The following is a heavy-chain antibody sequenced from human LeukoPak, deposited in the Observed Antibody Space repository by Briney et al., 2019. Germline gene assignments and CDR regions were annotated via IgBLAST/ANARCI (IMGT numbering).Heavy chain of an antibody. J-gene: IGHJ3*02. CDR1: GGSFSGYY. V-gene: IGHV4-34*01. Sequence: SETLSLTCAVYGGSFSGYYWSWIRQPPGKGLEWIGEINHSGSTNYNPSLKSRVTISVDTSKNQFSLKLSSVTAADTVVYYCASGLYYYGSGSYSEDAFDIWGQGTMVTVSS. CDR3: ASGLYYYGSGSYSEDAFDI. D-gene: IGHD3-10*01. CDR2: INHSGST.